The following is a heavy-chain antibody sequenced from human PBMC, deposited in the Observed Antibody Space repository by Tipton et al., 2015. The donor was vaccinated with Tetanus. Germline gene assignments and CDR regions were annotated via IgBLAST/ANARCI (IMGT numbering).Heavy chain of an antibody. Sequence: LRLSCTVSGGSISSYYWSWIRQPPGKGLEWIGSIYYSGSTYYNPSLKSRVTISVDTSKNQFSLKLSSVTAADTAVYYCARRRDGSRGDAFDIWGQGTMVTVSS. D-gene: IGHD5-24*01. CDR1: GGSISSYY. CDR2: IYYSGST. CDR3: ARRRDGSRGDAFDI. V-gene: IGHV4-59*05. J-gene: IGHJ3*02.